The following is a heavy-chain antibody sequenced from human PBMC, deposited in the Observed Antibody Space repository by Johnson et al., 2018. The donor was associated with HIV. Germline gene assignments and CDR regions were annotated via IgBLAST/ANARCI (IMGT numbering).Heavy chain of an antibody. D-gene: IGHD2-15*01. J-gene: IGHJ3*01. V-gene: IGHV3-30*04. Sequence: QVQLVESGGGVVQPGRSLRLSCAASGFTFSSYPMHWVRQAPGKGLEWVAVISYDGSNEYYADSVRGRFTISRDNSKNTLYLQINSLRPEDTAVYYCARSGRPLVVVTAYDAFDVWGQGTMVTVSS. CDR1: GFTFSSYP. CDR3: ARSGRPLVVVTAYDAFDV. CDR2: ISYDGSNE.